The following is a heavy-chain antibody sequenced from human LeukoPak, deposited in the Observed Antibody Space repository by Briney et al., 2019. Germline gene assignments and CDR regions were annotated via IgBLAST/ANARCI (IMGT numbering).Heavy chain of an antibody. CDR1: GFTFSSYG. V-gene: IGHV3-30*03. Sequence: GGSLRLSCAASGFTFSSYGMHWVRQAPGKGLEWVAVISYDGSNKYYADSVKGRFTISRDNSKNTLYLQMNSLRAEDTAVYYCAAQWELLGYAFDIWGQGTMVTVSS. CDR3: AAQWELLGYAFDI. CDR2: ISYDGSNK. J-gene: IGHJ3*02. D-gene: IGHD1-26*01.